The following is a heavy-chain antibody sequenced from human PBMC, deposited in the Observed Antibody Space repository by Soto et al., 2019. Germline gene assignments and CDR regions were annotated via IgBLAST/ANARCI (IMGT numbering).Heavy chain of an antibody. D-gene: IGHD3-22*01. Sequence: ASVKVSCKASGYTFTSYGISWVRQAPGQGLEWMGWISAYNGNTNYAQKLQGRVTMTTDTSTSTAYMELRSLRSDDTAVYYCARGFIVDYYDSSGYYQFFDYWGQGTLVTV. V-gene: IGHV1-18*01. J-gene: IGHJ4*02. CDR3: ARGFIVDYYDSSGYYQFFDY. CDR2: ISAYNGNT. CDR1: GYTFTSYG.